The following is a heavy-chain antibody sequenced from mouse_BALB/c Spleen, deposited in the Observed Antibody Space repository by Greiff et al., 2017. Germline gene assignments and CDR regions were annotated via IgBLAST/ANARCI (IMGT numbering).Heavy chain of an antibody. Sequence: VQLVESGPGLVAPSQSLSISCTASGFSLTGYGVNWVRQPPGKGLEWLGMIRGDGSRDNNSALISRQSISKDNSKSQVILKMNSLQTADTARYYCASTYYYGSSYWYFDVWGAGTTVTVSS. D-gene: IGHD1-1*01. CDR1: GFSLTGYG. CDR2: IRGDGSR. J-gene: IGHJ1*01. V-gene: IGHV2-6-7*01. CDR3: ASTYYYGSSYWYFDV.